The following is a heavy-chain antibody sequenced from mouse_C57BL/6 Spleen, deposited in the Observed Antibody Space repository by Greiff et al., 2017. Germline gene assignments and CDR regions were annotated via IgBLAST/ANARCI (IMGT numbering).Heavy chain of an antibody. CDR3: ASPCDYDGDDVVYFGY. V-gene: IGHV5-17*01. CDR1: GFTFSDYG. D-gene: IGHD2-4*01. Sequence: EVQLMESGGGLVKPGGSLKLSCAASGFTFSDYGMHWVRQAPEKGLEWVAYISSGSSTIYYADTVKGRFTISRDNAKNTLFLQMTSLRSEDTAMYCCASPCDYDGDDVVYFGYWGQGTTLTVSS. J-gene: IGHJ2*01. CDR2: ISSGSSTI.